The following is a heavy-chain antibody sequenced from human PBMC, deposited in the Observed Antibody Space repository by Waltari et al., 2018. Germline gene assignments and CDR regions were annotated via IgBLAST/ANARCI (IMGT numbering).Heavy chain of an antibody. CDR1: GDSMPTYY. V-gene: IGHV4-59*01. CDR3: ARSVQTQPFLFDY. CDR2: IYSSWST. D-gene: IGHD2-21*01. J-gene: IGHJ4*02. Sequence: QVQLQESGPGLVKPSEALSLTCTVSGDSMPTYYWTWIRQPPGRGLEWIGFIYSSWSTNYNASLKARVTMSLDMSQSQFSLHLSSMTAADAAIYYCARSVQTQPFLFDYWGQGTVVRVSS.